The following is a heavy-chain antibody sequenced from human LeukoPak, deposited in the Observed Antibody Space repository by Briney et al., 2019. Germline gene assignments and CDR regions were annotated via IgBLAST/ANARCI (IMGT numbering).Heavy chain of an antibody. J-gene: IGHJ4*02. V-gene: IGHV3-7*02. CDR2: IKQDGSEK. CDR3: ARRFGY. Sequence: GGSLRLSCAVSGFTFSSYWMSWARQAPGKGLEWVANIKQDGSEKYLVDSVKGRFTISRDNAKNSLYLQMNSLRAEDTAIYYCARRFGYWGQGTLVTVSS. CDR1: GFTFSSYW.